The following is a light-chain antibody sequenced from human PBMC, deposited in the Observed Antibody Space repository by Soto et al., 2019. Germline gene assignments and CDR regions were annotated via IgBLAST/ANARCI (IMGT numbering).Light chain of an antibody. CDR1: QSVSSN. J-gene: IGKJ1*01. Sequence: EIVMTQSPATLSVSPGERATLSCRASQSVSSNLAWYQQKPGQAPRLLIYGASTRATGIPARFSGSGSGTEFTLTISSLQSEDFAVYYCQHYNDWPSFGLGTKVEIK. V-gene: IGKV3-15*01. CDR3: QHYNDWPS. CDR2: GAS.